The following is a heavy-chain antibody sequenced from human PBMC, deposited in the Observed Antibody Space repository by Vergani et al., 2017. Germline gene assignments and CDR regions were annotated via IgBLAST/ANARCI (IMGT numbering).Heavy chain of an antibody. D-gene: IGHD3-16*01. V-gene: IGHV1-18*01. CDR2: ISAYNGNT. Sequence: QVQLVQSGAEVKKPGASVKVSCKASGYTFTSYGISWVRQAPGQGLEWMGWISAYNGNTNYAQKLQGRVTMTTDTATSTAYMELRSLRSDDTAVYYCARDVHYDYVWGSYIADYWGQGTLVTVSS. CDR3: ARDVHYDYVWGSYIADY. CDR1: GYTFTSYG. J-gene: IGHJ4*02.